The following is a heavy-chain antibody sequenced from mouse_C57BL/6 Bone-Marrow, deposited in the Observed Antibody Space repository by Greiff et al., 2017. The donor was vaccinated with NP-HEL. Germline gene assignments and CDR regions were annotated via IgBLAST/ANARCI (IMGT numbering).Heavy chain of an antibody. CDR3: ANYGSSPEYFDV. J-gene: IGHJ1*03. CDR2: INPSRGYT. V-gene: IGHV1-7*01. CDR1: GYTFTSYW. Sequence: VQLQESGAELAKPGASVTLSCKASGYTFTSYWMHWVKQRPGQGLEWIGYINPSRGYTKYNQKFQDKATLNADTSSSTAYMQLSSLTYEDSAVYYCANYGSSPEYFDVWGTGTTVTVSS. D-gene: IGHD1-1*01.